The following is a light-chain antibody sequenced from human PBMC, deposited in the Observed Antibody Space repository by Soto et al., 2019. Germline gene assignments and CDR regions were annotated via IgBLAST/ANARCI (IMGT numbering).Light chain of an antibody. CDR3: SSYAGSYSFGV. J-gene: IGLJ1*01. CDR2: EVS. CDR1: SSDVGGYNY. V-gene: IGLV2-8*01. Sequence: QSVLTQPPSASVSPGQSVTISCTGTSSDVGGYNYVSWYQQHPGKAPKLMIFEVSKRPSGVPDRFSGSKSGNTASLTVSGLQAEDEADYYCSSYAGSYSFGVFGTGTKVTVL.